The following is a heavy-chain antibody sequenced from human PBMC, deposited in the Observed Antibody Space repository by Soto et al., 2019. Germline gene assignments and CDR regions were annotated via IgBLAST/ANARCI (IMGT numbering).Heavy chain of an antibody. D-gene: IGHD1-26*01. Sequence: EVQLVESGGGLVKPGGPLRLSCAASGFSLSDYSMNWIRQAPGKGLEWVASISSSSSFIHYAESMKGRFTISRDNAKNSLYLPMNSVSAEETAVYYGAGSSDDGRDNWGQGTLVTVSS. J-gene: IGHJ4*02. V-gene: IGHV3-21*01. CDR1: GFSLSDYS. CDR2: ISSSSSFI. CDR3: AGSSDDGRDN.